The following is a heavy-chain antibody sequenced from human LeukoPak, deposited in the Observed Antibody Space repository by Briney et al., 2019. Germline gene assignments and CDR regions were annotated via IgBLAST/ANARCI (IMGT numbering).Heavy chain of an antibody. CDR2: LHWTDEK. CDR1: GFSLNTRDMN. D-gene: IGHD3-9*01. CDR3: ARYFGWSIAY. V-gene: IGHV2-5*01. Sequence: SGPTLVKPTQTLALTCNFSGFSLNTRDMNVAWIRQPPGKALEWLALLHWTDEKSYSPSLKNGLTPTNAASKNQVVLTMANVDPVDTATYFCARYFGWSIAYWGQGSPVTVSS. J-gene: IGHJ4*02.